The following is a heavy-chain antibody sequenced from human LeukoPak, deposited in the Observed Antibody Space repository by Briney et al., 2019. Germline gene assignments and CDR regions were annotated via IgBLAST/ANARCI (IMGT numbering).Heavy chain of an antibody. V-gene: IGHV3-23*01. J-gene: IGHJ4*02. CDR1: GFTFSTYA. CDR2: ISGSGGST. D-gene: IGHD6-19*01. CDR3: AKSVGGKNGWSYFDY. Sequence: GGSLRLSCAASGFTFSTYAMSWVRQAPGKGLEWVSAISGSGGSTYYADSVKGRFTISRDNSKNTLYLQMNSLRAEDTAVYYCAKSVGGKNGWSYFDYWGQGTLVTVSS.